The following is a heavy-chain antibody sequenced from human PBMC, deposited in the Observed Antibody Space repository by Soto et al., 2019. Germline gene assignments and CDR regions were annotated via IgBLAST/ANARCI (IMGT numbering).Heavy chain of an antibody. J-gene: IGHJ6*02. Sequence: ETLSLTCAVYGGSFSGYYWSWIRQPPGKGLEWIGEINHSGSTNYNPSLKSRVTISVDTSKNQFSLKLSSVTAADTAVYYCAGLVVVAATTNYYYYYGMDVWGQGTTVTVSS. CDR2: INHSGST. CDR3: AGLVVVAATTNYYYYYGMDV. CDR1: GGSFSGYY. D-gene: IGHD2-15*01. V-gene: IGHV4-34*01.